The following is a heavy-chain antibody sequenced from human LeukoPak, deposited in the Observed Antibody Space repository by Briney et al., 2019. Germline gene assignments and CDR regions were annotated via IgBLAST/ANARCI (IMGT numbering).Heavy chain of an antibody. V-gene: IGHV1-46*01. CDR3: ARSFGASQQYTSSWNYYYMDV. J-gene: IGHJ6*03. Sequence: ASVKVSCKASGYTFTNYYVHWMRQAPGQGLEWMGIINPSGGSTSYPQKFQGRVTMTRDMSTSTVYMELSSLRSEDTAVFYCARSFGASQQYTSSWNYYYMDVWGEGTTVTVSS. CDR1: GYTFTNYY. D-gene: IGHD6-13*01. CDR2: INPSGGST.